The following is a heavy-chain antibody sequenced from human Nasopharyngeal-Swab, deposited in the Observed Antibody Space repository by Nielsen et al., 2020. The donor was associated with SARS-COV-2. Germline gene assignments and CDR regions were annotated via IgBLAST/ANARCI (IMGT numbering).Heavy chain of an antibody. J-gene: IGHJ4*02. CDR3: AKEAVPNDY. Sequence: GESLKISCSVSGFTFRNSALCWVRQAPGKGLEWVSAISISGATTFYADSVRGRFTISRDNDRNTVYLQMSSLTVEDTAIYYCAKEAVPNDYWGQGTLVTVSS. D-gene: IGHD4-17*01. CDR2: ISISGATT. CDR1: GFTFRNSA. V-gene: IGHV3-23*01.